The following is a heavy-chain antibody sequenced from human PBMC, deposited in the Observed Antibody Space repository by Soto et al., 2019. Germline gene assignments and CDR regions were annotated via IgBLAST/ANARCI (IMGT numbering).Heavy chain of an antibody. D-gene: IGHD6-13*01. Sequence: PPASVKVSCKASGYTFTSYGISWVRQAPGQGLEWMGWISAYNGNTNYAQKFQGRVTMTRNTSISTAYMELSSLRSEDTAVYYCARGTAAGTAAYDYWGQGTLVTVSS. CDR1: GYTFTSYG. V-gene: IGHV1-18*04. CDR2: ISAYNGNT. J-gene: IGHJ4*02. CDR3: ARGTAAGTAAYDY.